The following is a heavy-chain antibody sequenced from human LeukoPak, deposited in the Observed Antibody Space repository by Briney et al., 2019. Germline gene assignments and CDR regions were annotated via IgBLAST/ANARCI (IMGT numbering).Heavy chain of an antibody. V-gene: IGHV3-30*18. J-gene: IGHJ4*02. CDR1: GFTFSHYA. CDR3: AKVTSGYSYGFPFDY. D-gene: IGHD5-18*01. CDR2: ISYDGSNK. Sequence: PGGSLRLSCAASGFTFSHYAMHWVRQASGKGLEWVAVISYDGSNKYYADSVKGRFTISRDNSQNTLFLQMNSLRAEDTAVYYCAKVTSGYSYGFPFDYWGQGTLVTVSS.